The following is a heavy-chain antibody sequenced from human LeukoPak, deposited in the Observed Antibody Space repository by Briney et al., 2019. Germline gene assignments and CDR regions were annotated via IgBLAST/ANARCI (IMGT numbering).Heavy chain of an antibody. CDR3: AKLPLPQWLVWYFDY. CDR1: GFTFSSYA. V-gene: IGHV3-23*01. Sequence: GGSLRLSXAASGFTFSSYAMSWVCQAPGKGLEWVSAISGSGGSTYYADSVKGRFTISRDNSKNTLYLQMNSLRAEDTAVYYCAKLPLPQWLVWYFDYWGQGTLVTVSS. CDR2: ISGSGGST. D-gene: IGHD6-19*01. J-gene: IGHJ4*02.